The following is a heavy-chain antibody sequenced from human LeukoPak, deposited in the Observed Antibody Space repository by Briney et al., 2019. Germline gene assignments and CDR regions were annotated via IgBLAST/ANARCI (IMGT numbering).Heavy chain of an antibody. CDR1: GFTFSTYW. CDR3: ARGGYQLLWY. CDR2: IKQGGSEK. D-gene: IGHD2-2*01. J-gene: IGHJ4*02. V-gene: IGHV3-7*04. Sequence: GGSPRLSCAASGFTFSTYWMSWVRQAPGTGLEWVASIKQGGSEKSYVDSVKGRFTISRDNAKNSLYLQMNSLRAEDTAVYYCARGGYQLLWYWGQGTLVTVSS.